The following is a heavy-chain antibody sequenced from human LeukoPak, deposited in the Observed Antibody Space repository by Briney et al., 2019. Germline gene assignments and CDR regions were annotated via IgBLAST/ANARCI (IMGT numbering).Heavy chain of an antibody. CDR3: AKGCSENYYY. Sequence: PGGSLRLSCVASGFTFSSDTMTWVRQAPGKALEWVSSVSDSGGTTSYADSVKGRFTISRDNSKNTLYLQMNSLRAEDTATYYCAKGCSENYYYWGRGTLVTVP. V-gene: IGHV3-23*01. CDR1: GFTFSSDT. D-gene: IGHD3-10*02. J-gene: IGHJ4*02. CDR2: VSDSGGTT.